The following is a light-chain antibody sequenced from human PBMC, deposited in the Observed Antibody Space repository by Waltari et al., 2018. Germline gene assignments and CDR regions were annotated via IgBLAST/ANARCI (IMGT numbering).Light chain of an antibody. V-gene: IGKV4-1*01. Sequence: DIVMTQSPDSLAVSLGYRATINCKSSQSLFYSPNNKNYVAWYQQQPGQPPKLLIYWASTRESGVPDRFRGSGSGTDFTLTISSLQAEDVAVYFCQQYYTTPRTFGPGTKVEI. CDR2: WAS. J-gene: IGKJ1*01. CDR3: QQYYTTPRT. CDR1: QSLFYSPNNKNY.